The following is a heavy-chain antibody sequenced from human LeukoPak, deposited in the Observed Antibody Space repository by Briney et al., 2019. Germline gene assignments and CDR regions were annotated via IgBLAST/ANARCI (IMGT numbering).Heavy chain of an antibody. J-gene: IGHJ4*02. CDR3: AKLPSDYGDYGSYFDY. D-gene: IGHD4-17*01. CDR1: GFSCVSYG. CDR2: ISDDGRSK. Sequence: GGSLRLSCAASGFSCVSYGLHCARPAPGKGLEWVGVISDDGRSKDYADSVKGRFTISRDNSKDTLYLQMNSLRDEDTAVYYCAKLPSDYGDYGSYFDYWVQGSLVTVSS. V-gene: IGHV3-30*18.